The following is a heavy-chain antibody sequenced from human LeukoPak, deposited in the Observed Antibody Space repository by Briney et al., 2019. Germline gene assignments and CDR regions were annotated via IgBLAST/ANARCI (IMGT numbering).Heavy chain of an antibody. CDR3: VRGYYSGSGKELDF. Sequence: GGSLRLSCAASGFIFSNYDMHWVRQPTGNGLEWVSAIGTGGDTFYPDSVKGRFTISRENAKHSLYLQMSDLTAGDTAVYYCVRGYYSGSGKELDFWGQGTLVTVSS. CDR2: IGTGGDT. D-gene: IGHD3-10*01. V-gene: IGHV3-13*01. J-gene: IGHJ4*02. CDR1: GFIFSNYD.